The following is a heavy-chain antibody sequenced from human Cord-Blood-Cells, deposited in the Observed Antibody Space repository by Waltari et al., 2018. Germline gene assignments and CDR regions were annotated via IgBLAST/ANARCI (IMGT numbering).Heavy chain of an antibody. CDR2: INPNSGGT. D-gene: IGHD2-2*01. J-gene: IGHJ6*02. V-gene: IGHV1-2*04. Sequence: QVQLVQSGAEVKKPGASVKVSCKASGYTFTGYYMHWVRQAPGQGLEWMGWINPNSGGTNYAQKCQGWVTMTRDPSISTAYMELSRLRSDDTAVYYCARDRCGSTSCYDGMDVWGQGTTVTVSS. CDR1: GYTFTGYY. CDR3: ARDRCGSTSCYDGMDV.